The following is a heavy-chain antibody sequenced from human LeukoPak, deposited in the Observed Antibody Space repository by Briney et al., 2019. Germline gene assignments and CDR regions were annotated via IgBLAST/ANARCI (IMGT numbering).Heavy chain of an antibody. CDR1: GFTFSDYG. J-gene: IGHJ2*01. Sequence: LRLSCAVSGFTFSDYGMTWVRQAPGKGLEWIGYIYHSGSTYYNPSLKSRVTISVDRSKNQFSLKLSSVTAADTAVYYCARLAPRYCSSTSCYRNWYFDLWGRGTLVTVSS. V-gene: IGHV4-30-2*01. CDR3: ARLAPRYCSSTSCYRNWYFDL. D-gene: IGHD2-2*01. CDR2: IYHSGST.